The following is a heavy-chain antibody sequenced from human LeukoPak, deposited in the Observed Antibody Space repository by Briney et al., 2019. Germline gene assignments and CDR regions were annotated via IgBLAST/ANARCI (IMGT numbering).Heavy chain of an antibody. CDR1: GFSFNTYA. Sequence: GGSLRLSCAASGFSFNTYAMSWVRQAPGKGLEWVSAISNTGGSTYYADSVKGRFTISRDKSRNTLSLQMNSLRAEDTAVYYCAQQVGYCSSGSCYFTYWGQGTLVTVSS. D-gene: IGHD2-15*01. CDR3: AQQVGYCSSGSCYFTY. CDR2: ISNTGGST. J-gene: IGHJ1*01. V-gene: IGHV3-23*01.